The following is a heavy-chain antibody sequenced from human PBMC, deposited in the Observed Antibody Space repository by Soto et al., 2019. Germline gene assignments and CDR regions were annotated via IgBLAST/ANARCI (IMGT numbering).Heavy chain of an antibody. V-gene: IGHV4-59*01. CDR2: IYDSGST. Sequence: PSETLSLTCTVSGGSISGYYWSWLRQPPGKGLEWIGYIYDSGSTNYNPSLKSRVTISVDTSKNQFSLKLTSVTAADTAVYYCAAPPRYWGQGTLVTVS. D-gene: IGHD6-6*01. J-gene: IGHJ4*02. CDR3: AAPPRY. CDR1: GGSISGYY.